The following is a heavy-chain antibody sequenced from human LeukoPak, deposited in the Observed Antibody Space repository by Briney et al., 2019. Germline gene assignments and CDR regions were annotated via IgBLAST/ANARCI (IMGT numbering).Heavy chain of an antibody. CDR1: GFTFSSYA. CDR3: AKIPQVSIFGVPNFDD. CDR2: ISGSGDNT. Sequence: GGSLRLSCAASGFTFSSYAMTWVRQAPGKGLEWVSCISGSGDNTYYPDSVRGRFTISRDNFKNTLYLQMDSLRAEDTAVYYCAKIPQVSIFGVPNFDDWGRGTLVTVSS. V-gene: IGHV3-23*01. J-gene: IGHJ4*02. D-gene: IGHD3-3*01.